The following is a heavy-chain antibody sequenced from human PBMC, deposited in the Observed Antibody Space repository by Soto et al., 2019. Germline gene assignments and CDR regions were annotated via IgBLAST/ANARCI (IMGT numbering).Heavy chain of an antibody. CDR1: GFTFSSYA. V-gene: IGHV3-23*01. CDR2: ISGSGGST. D-gene: IGHD6-19*01. Sequence: GGSLRLSCAASGFTFSSYAMSWVRQAPGKGLEWVSAISGSGGSTYYADSVKGRFTISRDNSKNTLYLQMNSLRAEDTAVYYCAKDEGQWLVQPYYYYGMDVWGQGTTVTVSS. J-gene: IGHJ6*02. CDR3: AKDEGQWLVQPYYYYGMDV.